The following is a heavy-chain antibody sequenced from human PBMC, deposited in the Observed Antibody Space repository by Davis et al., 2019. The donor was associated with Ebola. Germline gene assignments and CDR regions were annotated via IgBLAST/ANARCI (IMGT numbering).Heavy chain of an antibody. Sequence: AASVKVSCKASGGTFSSYAISWVRQAPGQGLEWMGGIIPIFGTANYAQKFQGRVTITADKSTSTAYMELSSLRSEDTAVYYCARECPFIVVVPAAKNWFDPWGQGTLVTVSS. V-gene: IGHV1-69*06. CDR1: GGTFSSYA. CDR2: IIPIFGTA. CDR3: ARECPFIVVVPAAKNWFDP. J-gene: IGHJ5*02. D-gene: IGHD2-2*01.